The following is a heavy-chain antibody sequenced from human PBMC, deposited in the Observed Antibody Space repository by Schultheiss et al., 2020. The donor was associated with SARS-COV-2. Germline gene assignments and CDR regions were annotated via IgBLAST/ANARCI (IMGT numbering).Heavy chain of an antibody. CDR3: ARGGRGDYYDSSGYYFDY. V-gene: IGHV4-39*01. Sequence: SETLSLTCTVSGGSISSSSYYWGWIRQPPGKGLEWIGSIYYSGSTYYNPSLKSRVTISVDTSKNQFSLKLSSVTAADTAVYYCARGGRGDYYDSSGYYFDYWGQGTLVTVSS. J-gene: IGHJ4*02. D-gene: IGHD3-22*01. CDR1: GGSISSSSYY. CDR2: IYYSGST.